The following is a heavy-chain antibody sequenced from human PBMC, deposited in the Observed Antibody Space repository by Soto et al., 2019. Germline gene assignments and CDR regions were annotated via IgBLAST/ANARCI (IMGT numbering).Heavy chain of an antibody. D-gene: IGHD2-15*01. J-gene: IGHJ4*02. CDR2: INPNSGGT. V-gene: IGHV1-2*02. CDR3: ARNSGYCSGGSGYDEYHY. Sequence: QVQLVQSGAEVKKPGASVKVSCKASGYTFTGYYMHWVRQAPGQGLEWMGWINPNSGGTNYAQKFQGRVTMTRDTSISTAYMESSRLRSDDTAVYYCARNSGYCSGGSGYDEYHYWGQGTLVIVSS. CDR1: GYTFTGYY.